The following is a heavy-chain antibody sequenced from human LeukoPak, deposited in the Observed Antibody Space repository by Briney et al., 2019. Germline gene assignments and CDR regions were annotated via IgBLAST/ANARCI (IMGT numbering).Heavy chain of an antibody. Sequence: RASVKVSCKASGDTFIRYGISWVRQAPGQGLEWMGWISTGNGNTNYGQKFQGRVTMTTDTSTGTAYMELRSLRSDDTAMYYCARANNWNYALGYWGQGTLVTVSS. V-gene: IGHV1-18*01. CDR1: GDTFIRYG. D-gene: IGHD1-7*01. CDR3: ARANNWNYALGY. J-gene: IGHJ4*02. CDR2: ISTGNGNT.